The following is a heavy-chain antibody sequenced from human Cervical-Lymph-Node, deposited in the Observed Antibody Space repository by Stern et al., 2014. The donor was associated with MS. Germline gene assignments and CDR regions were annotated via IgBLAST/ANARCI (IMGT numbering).Heavy chain of an antibody. Sequence: PLVQSGAEIRKPGASVKISCEASGYTFTTYYIHWVRQAPGQGLEWVALFNPSGGKSTYAQRFQGRVTVTGDTSTSTVSLELTGLTSEDTAVYYCARVLSLATSDSWGQGTLVIVSS. D-gene: IGHD1-1*01. CDR1: GYTFTTYY. J-gene: IGHJ4*02. CDR2: FNPSGGKS. CDR3: ARVLSLATSDS. V-gene: IGHV1-46*01.